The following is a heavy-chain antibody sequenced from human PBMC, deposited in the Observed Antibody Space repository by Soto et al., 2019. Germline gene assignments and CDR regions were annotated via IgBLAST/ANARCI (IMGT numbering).Heavy chain of an antibody. V-gene: IGHV4-39*01. D-gene: IGHD3-10*01. CDR3: ARPRSSSSWFDP. CDR1: GCSIHSSSYY. Sequence: SDTLSLTCTVSGCSIHSSSYYWGWIRQPPGKGLEWIGSIYYSGSTYYNPSLKSRVTISVDTSKNQFSLKLSSVTAADTAVYYCARPRSSSSWFDPWGQGTLVTVSS. J-gene: IGHJ5*02. CDR2: IYYSGST.